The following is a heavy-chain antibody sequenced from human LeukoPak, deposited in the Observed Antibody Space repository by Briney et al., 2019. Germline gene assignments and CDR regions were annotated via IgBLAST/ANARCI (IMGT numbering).Heavy chain of an antibody. D-gene: IGHD2-2*01. V-gene: IGHV4-39*02. Sequence: KPSETLSLTCTVSGGSISSSSYYWGWIRQPPGKGLEWIGSIYYSGSTYYNPSLKSRVTISVDTSKNQFSLKLSSVTAADTAVYYCARDGRYCSSTSCHGDYYYGMDVWGQGTTVTVSS. CDR2: IYYSGST. J-gene: IGHJ6*02. CDR3: ARDGRYCSSTSCHGDYYYGMDV. CDR1: GGSISSSSYY.